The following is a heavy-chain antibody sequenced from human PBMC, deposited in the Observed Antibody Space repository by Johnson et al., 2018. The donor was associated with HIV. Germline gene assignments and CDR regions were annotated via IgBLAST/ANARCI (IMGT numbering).Heavy chain of an antibody. CDR1: GFRFSTYA. CDR2: ISDDGNNK. Sequence: QVQLVESGGGVVQPGRSLRLSCAASGFRFSTYALHWVRQTPGKGLEWVALISDDGNNKYYADSVKGRFTISRDNSKNTLYLQMNSLRVEDTAVYYCAKDLELSPGTASSVLELGDNVRGLLGLRWAMWG. J-gene: IGHJ1*01. CDR3: AKDLELSPGTASSVLELGDNVRGLLGLRWAM. V-gene: IGHV3-30-3*01. D-gene: IGHD1-7*01.